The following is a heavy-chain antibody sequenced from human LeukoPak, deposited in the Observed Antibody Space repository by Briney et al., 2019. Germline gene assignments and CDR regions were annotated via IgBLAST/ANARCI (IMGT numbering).Heavy chain of an antibody. J-gene: IGHJ1*01. CDR2: ITPMFGTS. D-gene: IGHD1-14*01. V-gene: IGHV1-69*13. CDR3: ARDSSEFRSLLFH. CDR1: RGTFSRHT. Sequence: ASVKVSCKASRGTFSRHTISWVRQSPGQGLEWMGGITPMFGTSNYAQKFRGRVTITADESTSTAYVELSSLRSEDTAVYYCARDSSEFRSLLFHWGQGTLVTVSS.